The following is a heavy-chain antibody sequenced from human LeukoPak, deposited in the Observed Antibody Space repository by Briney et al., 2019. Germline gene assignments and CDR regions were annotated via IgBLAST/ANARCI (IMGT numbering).Heavy chain of an antibody. D-gene: IGHD1-26*01. V-gene: IGHV3-11*04. CDR2: ISSSGTTM. CDR3: ARGCTGSYYRWFDP. J-gene: IGHJ5*02. Sequence: KPGGSLRLSCAASGFTFSDYYMSWFRQPPGKGLEWISYISSSGTTMYYADSVKGRFTISRDNAKNSLYLQMNSLRVEDTAVYYCARGCTGSYYRWFDPWGQGTLVTVSS. CDR1: GFTFSDYY.